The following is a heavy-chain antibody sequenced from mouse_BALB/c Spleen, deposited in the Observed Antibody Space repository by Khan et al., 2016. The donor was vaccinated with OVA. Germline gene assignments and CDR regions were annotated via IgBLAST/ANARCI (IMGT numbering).Heavy chain of an antibody. CDR3: VRGLRLFAY. CDR2: ISTLAYSI. J-gene: IGHJ3*01. Sequence: EVELVESGGGLVQPGGSRKLSCAASGFTFSDYGMAWVRQAPGKGPEWVAFISTLAYSIYYADTVTGRFTISRENAKNTLYLEMSSLRSEDTAMXYCVRGLRLFAYWGQGTLVTVSA. CDR1: GFTFSDYG. D-gene: IGHD1-2*01. V-gene: IGHV5-15*02.